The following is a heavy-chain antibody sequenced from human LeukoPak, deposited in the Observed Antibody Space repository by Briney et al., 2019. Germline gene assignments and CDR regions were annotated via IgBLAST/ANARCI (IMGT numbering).Heavy chain of an antibody. CDR3: ARVHSGPVRGIYYYYYGMDV. J-gene: IGHJ6*02. Sequence: GASVKASCKASGYTFTSYDINWVRQATGQGLEWMGWMNPNSGNTGYAQKFQGRVTMTRNTSISTAYMELSSLRSEDTAVYYCARVHSGPVRGIYYYYYGMDVWGQGTTVTVSS. V-gene: IGHV1-8*01. D-gene: IGHD3-10*01. CDR2: MNPNSGNT. CDR1: GYTFTSYD.